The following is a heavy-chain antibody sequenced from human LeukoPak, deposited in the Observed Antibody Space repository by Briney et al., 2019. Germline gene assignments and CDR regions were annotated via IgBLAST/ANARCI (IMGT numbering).Heavy chain of an antibody. CDR2: IYYRGST. CDR3: ARDRISRGHTDY. V-gene: IGHV4-59*12. D-gene: IGHD2/OR15-2a*01. J-gene: IGHJ4*02. Sequence: SETLSLTCTVSGGSISSYYWSWIRQPPGKGLEWIGYIYYRGSTNYNPSLKSRVTISVDTSKNQFSLKLSSVTAADTAVYYCARDRISRGHTDYWGQGTLVTVSS. CDR1: GGSISSYY.